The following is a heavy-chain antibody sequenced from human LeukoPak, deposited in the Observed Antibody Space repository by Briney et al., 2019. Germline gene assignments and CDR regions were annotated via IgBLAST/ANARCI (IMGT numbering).Heavy chain of an antibody. J-gene: IGHJ4*02. D-gene: IGHD3-22*01. CDR2: IKPNRGGT. V-gene: IGHV1-2*02. Sequence: GASVKVSCTASGYTFTGYYMHWVRQAPGQGLEWMGWIKPNRGGTYYAQKVKGRVTMTRDTSISTASMELSRLTAADTAVYYCARDRRGYYYDSSGYYYDYWGQGTLVTVSS. CDR3: ARDRRGYYYDSSGYYYDY. CDR1: GYTFTGYY.